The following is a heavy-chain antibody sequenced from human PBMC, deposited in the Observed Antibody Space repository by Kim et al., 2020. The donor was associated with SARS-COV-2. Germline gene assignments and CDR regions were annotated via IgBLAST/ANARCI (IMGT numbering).Heavy chain of an antibody. D-gene: IGHD3-10*01. V-gene: IGHV3-43*01. CDR3: AKNSFKRFGELYFDY. J-gene: IGHJ4*02. Sequence: SVKGRFTISRDKSKNALYLQMNSLRTEDTALYYCAKNSFKRFGELYFDYWGQGTLVTVSS.